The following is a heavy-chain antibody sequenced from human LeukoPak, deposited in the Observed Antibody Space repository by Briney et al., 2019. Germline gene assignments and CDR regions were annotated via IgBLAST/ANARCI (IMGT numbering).Heavy chain of an antibody. CDR3: ARDLTGDYDFWSGYRYYFDY. V-gene: IGHV3-21*01. CDR1: GFTFSSYS. D-gene: IGHD3-3*01. J-gene: IGHJ4*02. Sequence: PGGSLRLSCAASGFTFSSYSMNWVRQAPGKGLEWVSSISSSSSYIYYADSVKGRFTISRDNAKNSLYLQMNSLRAEDRAVYYCARDLTGDYDFWSGYRYYFDYWGQGTLVTVSS. CDR2: ISSSSSYI.